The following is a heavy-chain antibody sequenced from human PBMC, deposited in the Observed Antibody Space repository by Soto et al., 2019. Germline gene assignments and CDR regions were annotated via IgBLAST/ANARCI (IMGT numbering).Heavy chain of an antibody. J-gene: IGHJ4*02. CDR3: AKDLQFSGWLSAQTFDY. D-gene: IGHD6-19*01. V-gene: IGHV3-72*01. Sequence: EVQLVESGGGLVQPGGSLRLSCAASGFTFSDHYMDWVRQAPGKGLEWVGRTRNKINSYSTEYAASVKGRFTISRDESKNSLYLQMNSLKIEDTAVYYCAKDLQFSGWLSAQTFDYWGQGTQVTVSS. CDR1: GFTFSDHY. CDR2: TRNKINSYST.